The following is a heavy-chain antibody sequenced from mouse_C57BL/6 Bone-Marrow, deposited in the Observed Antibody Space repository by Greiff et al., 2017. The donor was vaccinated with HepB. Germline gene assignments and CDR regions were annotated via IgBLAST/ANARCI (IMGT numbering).Heavy chain of an antibody. J-gene: IGHJ4*01. CDR3: VRERELTGTRAMDY. Sequence: EVQGVESGGGLVQPKGSLKLSCAASGFTFNTYAMHWVRQAPGKGLEWVARIRSKSSNYATYYADSVKDRFTISRDDSQSMLYLQMNNLKTEDTAMYYCVRERELTGTRAMDYWGQGTSVTVSS. CDR2: IRSKSSNYAT. V-gene: IGHV10-3*01. D-gene: IGHD4-1*01. CDR1: GFTFNTYA.